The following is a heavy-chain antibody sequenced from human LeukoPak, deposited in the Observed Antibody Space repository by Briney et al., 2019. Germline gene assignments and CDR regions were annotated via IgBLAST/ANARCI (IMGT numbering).Heavy chain of an antibody. CDR2: ISGSGGST. V-gene: IGHV3-23*01. CDR3: AKGHSSGSFDY. Sequence: GGSLRLSCAASGFTFSSYSMNWVRQAPGKGLEWVSAISGSGGSTYYADSVKGRFTISRDNSKNTLYLQMNSLRAEDTAVYYCAKGHSSGSFDYWGQGTLVTVSS. D-gene: IGHD6-19*01. J-gene: IGHJ4*02. CDR1: GFTFSSYS.